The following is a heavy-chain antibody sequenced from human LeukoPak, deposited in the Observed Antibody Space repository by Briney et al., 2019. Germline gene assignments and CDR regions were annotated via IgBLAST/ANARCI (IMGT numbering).Heavy chain of an antibody. CDR2: ISYDGSNK. Sequence: GRSLRLSCAASGFTFSSYAMHWVRQAPGKGLEWVAVISYDGSNKYYADSVKGRFTISRDNSKNTLYLQMNSLRAEDTAVYYCAGKEMATILWGQGTLVTVSS. CDR1: GFTFSSYA. V-gene: IGHV3-30-3*01. CDR3: AGKEMATIL. D-gene: IGHD5-24*01. J-gene: IGHJ4*02.